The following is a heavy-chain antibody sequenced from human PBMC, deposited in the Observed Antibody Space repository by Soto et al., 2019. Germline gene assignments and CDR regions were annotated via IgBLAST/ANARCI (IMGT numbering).Heavy chain of an antibody. V-gene: IGHV1-8*01. CDR1: GYTFTSYD. CDR2: MSPNSGNT. Sequence: ASVKVSCKASGYTFTSYDINWVRQATGQGLEWMGWMSPNSGNTGYAQKFQGRVTMTRNTSISTAYMELSSLRSEDTAVYYCARSYYYDSSGYSYDAFDIWGQGTMVTVSS. D-gene: IGHD3-22*01. J-gene: IGHJ3*02. CDR3: ARSYYYDSSGYSYDAFDI.